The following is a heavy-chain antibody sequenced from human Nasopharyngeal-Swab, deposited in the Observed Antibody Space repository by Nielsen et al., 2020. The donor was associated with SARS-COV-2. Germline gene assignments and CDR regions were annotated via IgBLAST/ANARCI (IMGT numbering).Heavy chain of an antibody. CDR2: ISGSGGST. CDR3: AKNCSGGSCLTP. V-gene: IGHV3-23*01. Sequence: GESLKISCAASGFTFSSYAMSWVRQAPGKGLEWVSSISGSGGSTYYADSVKGRFTISRDNSKNKLYLQMNSLRAEDTAVYYCAKNCSGGSCLTPWGQGTLVTVSS. CDR1: GFTFSSYA. J-gene: IGHJ5*02. D-gene: IGHD2-15*01.